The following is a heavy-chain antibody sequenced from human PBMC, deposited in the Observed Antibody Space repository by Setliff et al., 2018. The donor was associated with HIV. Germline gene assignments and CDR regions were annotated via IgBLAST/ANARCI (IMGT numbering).Heavy chain of an antibody. Sequence: GGSLRLSCAASGFIFSRYSMTWVRQAPGKGLEWVSSISNSGSFIYYADSVKGRFTISRDNAKNSLSLQMSSLRAEDTAVYYCAIHFDTSGHYSPMDSWGQGTLVTVSS. V-gene: IGHV3-21*01. J-gene: IGHJ4*02. CDR3: AIHFDTSGHYSPMDS. CDR2: ISNSGSFI. D-gene: IGHD3-22*01. CDR1: GFIFSRYS.